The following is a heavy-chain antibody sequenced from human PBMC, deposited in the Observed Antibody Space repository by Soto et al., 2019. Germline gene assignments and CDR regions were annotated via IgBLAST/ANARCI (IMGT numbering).Heavy chain of an antibody. J-gene: IGHJ4*02. V-gene: IGHV4-39*02. Sequence: PPENLSLTCTVSVGSISSSSDYWGWIRQPPGKGLEWIGSIYYGVSTYYNPSLKARVTISVDTSKNQFSLKMSSVTAADTAVYYCARDMVDVDDSSGQLHDWGQGTLVTVSS. D-gene: IGHD3-22*01. CDR1: VGSISSSSDY. CDR3: ARDMVDVDDSSGQLHD. CDR2: IYYGVST.